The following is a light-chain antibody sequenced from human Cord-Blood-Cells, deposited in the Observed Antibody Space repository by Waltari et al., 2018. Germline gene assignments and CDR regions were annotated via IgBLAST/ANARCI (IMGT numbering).Light chain of an antibody. CDR2: DVS. V-gene: IGLV2-14*01. CDR1: SSDVGGYNY. Sequence: QSALTQPASVSGSPGQSITISCTGTSSDVGGYNYVSWYQQHPGKAPKLMIYDVSKRPSGVFNRFSGSKSGNTASLTTSGLQAEDEADYYCSSYTSSSTWVFGGGTKLTVL. CDR3: SSYTSSSTWV. J-gene: IGLJ3*02.